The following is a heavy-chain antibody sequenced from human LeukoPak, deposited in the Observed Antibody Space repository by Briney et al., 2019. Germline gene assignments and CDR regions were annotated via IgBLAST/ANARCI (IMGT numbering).Heavy chain of an antibody. CDR3: ARGIRDTIPYMDV. D-gene: IGHD3-3*01. CDR2: IIPILGIA. V-gene: IGHV1-69*02. Sequence: SVKVSCKASGGTFSSYTISWVRQAPGQGLEWMGRIIPILGIANYAQKFQGRGTITADKSTSTAYRELSSLRSEDTAVYYCARGIRDTIPYMDVWGKGTTVTVSS. CDR1: GGTFSSYT. J-gene: IGHJ6*03.